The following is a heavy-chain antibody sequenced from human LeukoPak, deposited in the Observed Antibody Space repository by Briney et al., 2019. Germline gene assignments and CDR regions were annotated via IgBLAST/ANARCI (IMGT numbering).Heavy chain of an antibody. CDR3: ARGFYDFGYYYYMDV. V-gene: IGHV3-53*04. Sequence: PGGSLRLSCAASGFTVSSNYMSWVRQAPGKGLEWVSVIYSGGSTYYADSVKGRFTISRHNSKNTLYLQMNSLRAEDTAVYYCARGFYDFGYYYYMDVWGKGTTVTVSS. D-gene: IGHD3-3*01. CDR1: GFTVSSNY. CDR2: IYSGGST. J-gene: IGHJ6*03.